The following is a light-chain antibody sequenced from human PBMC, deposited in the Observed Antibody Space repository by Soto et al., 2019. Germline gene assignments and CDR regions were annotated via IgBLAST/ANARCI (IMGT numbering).Light chain of an antibody. Sequence: QSARTQPASVSGSPGQSITISCTGTSSDVGGYNFVSWYQQRPGKAPKLLIYDVSDRPSGISNRFSGSKSGNTASLTISGLQAEDEADYYCSSYTTRYTLVFGGGTKLTVL. J-gene: IGLJ3*02. CDR2: DVS. CDR3: SSYTTRYTLV. V-gene: IGLV2-14*01. CDR1: SSDVGGYNF.